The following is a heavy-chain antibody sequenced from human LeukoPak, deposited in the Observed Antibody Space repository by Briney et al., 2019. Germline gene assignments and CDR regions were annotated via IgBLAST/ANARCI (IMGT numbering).Heavy chain of an antibody. CDR1: GYSIRSGDY. CDR2: RYYSGST. J-gene: IGHJ1*01. V-gene: IGHV4-61*08. D-gene: IGHD3-16*01. CDR3: ARVRGDFETD. Sequence: KPSETLSLTCAVSGYSIRSGDYWGWIRQPPGKGLEWIGYRYYSGSTTYNPSLKSRVTISVDTSKSQFSLKLISVTAADTAIYYCARVRGDFETDWGQGTLVTVSS.